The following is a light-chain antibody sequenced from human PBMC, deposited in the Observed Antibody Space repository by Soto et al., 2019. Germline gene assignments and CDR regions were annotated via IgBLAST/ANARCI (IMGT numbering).Light chain of an antibody. CDR2: DVS. CDR1: GGDVGGYNF. Sequence: QAVLTQPRAVSGSPGQSVTISCTGTGGDVGGYNFVSWYQLHPGKAPKLRIFDVSKRPSGVPDRFSGSKSGNTASLTISGPHAHDQAHYSSCSFAGSSTSPDFGRGTQATVL. J-gene: IGLJ1*01. CDR3: CSFAGSSTSPD. V-gene: IGLV2-11*01.